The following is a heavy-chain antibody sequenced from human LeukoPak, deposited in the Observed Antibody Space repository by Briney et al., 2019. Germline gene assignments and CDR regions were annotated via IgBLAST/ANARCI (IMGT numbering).Heavy chain of an antibody. CDR2: ISSSSSYI. V-gene: IGHV3-21*01. Sequence: GSLRLSCGADGCSFSSDSMTWVPQAPGKVLERVSSISSSSSYIYYAGSVKGRFTISRDNAKNSLYLQMNSLRAEDTAVYYCARDPHYDSSEDAFDIWGQGTMVTVSS. J-gene: IGHJ3*02. CDR3: ARDPHYDSSEDAFDI. CDR1: GCSFSSDS. D-gene: IGHD3-22*01.